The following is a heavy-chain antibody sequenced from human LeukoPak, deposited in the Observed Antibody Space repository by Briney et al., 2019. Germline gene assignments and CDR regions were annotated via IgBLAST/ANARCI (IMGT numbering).Heavy chain of an antibody. J-gene: IGHJ2*01. V-gene: IGHV3-30*02. CDR2: IRYDGSNK. CDR3: AKDVSIFGPYWYFDL. CDR1: GFTFSSYG. Sequence: GGSLRLSCAASGFTFSSYGMHWVRQAPGKGLEWVAFIRYDGSNKYYADSVKGRFTISRDNSKNTLYLQINSLRAEDTAVYYCAKDVSIFGPYWYFDLWGRGTLVTVSS. D-gene: IGHD3/OR15-3a*01.